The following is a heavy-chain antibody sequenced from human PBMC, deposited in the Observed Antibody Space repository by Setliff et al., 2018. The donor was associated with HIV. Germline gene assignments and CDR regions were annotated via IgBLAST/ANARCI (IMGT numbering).Heavy chain of an antibody. J-gene: IGHJ5*02. CDR1: GFTLSTYT. CDR2: ISSNIIYI. Sequence: RGSLRLSCAASGFTLSTYTMNWVRQAPGKGLEWISSISSNIIYIYYADSVRGRFTISRDNAKNSLYLQMNSLRVEDTAVYYCARTSTTTGTTLNWFDPWGQGTLVTVSS. CDR3: ARTSTTTGTTLNWFDP. V-gene: IGHV3-21*01. D-gene: IGHD1-1*01.